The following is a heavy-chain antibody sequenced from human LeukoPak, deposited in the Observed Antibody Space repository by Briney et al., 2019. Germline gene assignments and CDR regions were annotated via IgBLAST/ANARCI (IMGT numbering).Heavy chain of an antibody. D-gene: IGHD3-3*01. J-gene: IGHJ4*02. Sequence: PSETLSLTCTVSGGSISSSSYYWGWIRQPPGKGLEWIGSIYYSGSTYYNPSLKSRVTISVDTSKNQFSLKLSSVTAADTAVYYCARHSIGRDGALLPCGYYTGIDYWGQGTLVTVSS. CDR3: ARHSIGRDGALLPCGYYTGIDY. CDR1: GGSISSSSYY. CDR2: IYYSGST. V-gene: IGHV4-39*01.